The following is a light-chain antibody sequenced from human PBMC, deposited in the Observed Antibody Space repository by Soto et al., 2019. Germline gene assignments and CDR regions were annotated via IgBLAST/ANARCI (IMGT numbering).Light chain of an antibody. Sequence: DIQLTQSPSFLSASVGDRVTITCRAIQGISSYLAWYQQKPGKAPKLLIYAASTLQSGVPSRFRGSGSGTEFTLTISSLQPEDFATYYCQQINSYPLTFGQGTRLEIK. J-gene: IGKJ5*01. CDR2: AAS. V-gene: IGKV1-9*01. CDR1: QGISSY. CDR3: QQINSYPLT.